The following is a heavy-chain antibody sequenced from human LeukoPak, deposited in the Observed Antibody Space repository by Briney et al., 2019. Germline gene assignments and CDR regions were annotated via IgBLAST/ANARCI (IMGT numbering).Heavy chain of an antibody. CDR3: AKCSTSAYTTGWCNWIDP. D-gene: IGHD6-19*01. Sequence: ASVKVSCKASGYTFTGYYVHWVRQAPGQGLEWMGRINPNSGGTNYAQKFQGRVTMTRDTSISTAYMELSRLRSDDTAVYYCAKCSTSAYTTGWCNWIDPWGQGTLVTVSS. CDR2: INPNSGGT. J-gene: IGHJ5*02. CDR1: GYTFTGYY. V-gene: IGHV1-2*06.